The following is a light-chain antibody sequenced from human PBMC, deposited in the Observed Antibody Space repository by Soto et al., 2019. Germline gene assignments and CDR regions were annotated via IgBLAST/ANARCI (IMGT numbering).Light chain of an antibody. CDR2: TNS. CDR1: SSNIGAGYD. Sequence: QSVLTQPPSVSGAPGQRVTISCTGSSSNIGAGYDVHWYQHLPGTAPKLLVYTNSNRPSGVPDRFSGSKSGSSAALAITGLQAEDEAADYCQSYDSSLSGLVFGTGTKLTVL. J-gene: IGLJ1*01. CDR3: QSYDSSLSGLV. V-gene: IGLV1-40*01.